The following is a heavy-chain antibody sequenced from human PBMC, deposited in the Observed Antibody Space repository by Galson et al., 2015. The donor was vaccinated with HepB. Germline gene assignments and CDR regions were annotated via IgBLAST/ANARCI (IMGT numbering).Heavy chain of an antibody. D-gene: IGHD3-3*01. CDR2: IIPIFGTA. CDR3: ARDRGGIFGVVISLVYYYGMDV. Sequence: SVKVSCKASGGTFSSYAISWVRQAPGQGLEWMGGIIPIFGTANYAQKFQGRVTITADESTSTAYMELSSLRSEDTAVYYCARDRGGIFGVVISLVYYYGMDVWGQGTTATVSS. CDR1: GGTFSSYA. V-gene: IGHV1-69*13. J-gene: IGHJ6*02.